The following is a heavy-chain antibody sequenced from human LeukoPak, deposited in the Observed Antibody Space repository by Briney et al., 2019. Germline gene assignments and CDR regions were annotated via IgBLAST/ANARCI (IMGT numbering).Heavy chain of an antibody. J-gene: IGHJ4*02. CDR3: ARDYDSSGHSSFDY. D-gene: IGHD3-22*01. Sequence: ASVKVSCKASGYTFTSYGISWVRQAPGQGLEWMGWISAYNGNTNYAQKLQGRVTMTTDTSTSTAYMELRSLRSDDTAVYYCARDYDSSGHSSFDYWGQGTLVTVSS. CDR2: ISAYNGNT. CDR1: GYTFTSYG. V-gene: IGHV1-18*01.